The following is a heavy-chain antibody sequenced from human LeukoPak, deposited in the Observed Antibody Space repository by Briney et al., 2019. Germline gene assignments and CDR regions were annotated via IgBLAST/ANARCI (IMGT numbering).Heavy chain of an antibody. V-gene: IGHV1-2*02. D-gene: IGHD3-10*01. Sequence: GASVKVSCKASGYTFTGYYMHWVRQAPGQGLEWMGWINPNSGGTNYAQKLQGRVTMTTDTSTSTAYMELRSLRSDDTAVYYCARAHRSMVRGVPHGYWGQGTLVTVSS. CDR3: ARAHRSMVRGVPHGY. CDR1: GYTFTGYY. J-gene: IGHJ4*02. CDR2: INPNSGGT.